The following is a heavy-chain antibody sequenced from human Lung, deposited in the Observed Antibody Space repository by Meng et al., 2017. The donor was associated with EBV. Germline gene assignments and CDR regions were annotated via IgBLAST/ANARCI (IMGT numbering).Heavy chain of an antibody. D-gene: IGHD6-6*01. CDR3: ARVVAGRYNWFDP. CDR2: IYYSGST. CDR1: CGSSSSGGYY. J-gene: IGHJ5*02. Sequence: QVQLPESGPGLVKPSQTLSLTCTVSCGSSSSGGYYWSWIRQHPGKGLEWIGYIYYSGSTYYNPSLKSLVTISVDTSKNQFSLKLSSVTAADTAVYYCARVVAGRYNWFDPWGQGTLVTVSS. V-gene: IGHV4-31*01.